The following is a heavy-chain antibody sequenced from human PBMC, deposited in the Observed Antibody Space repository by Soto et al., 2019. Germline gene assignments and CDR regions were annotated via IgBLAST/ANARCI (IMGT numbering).Heavy chain of an antibody. V-gene: IGHV3-23*01. Sequence: EVQLLESGGGLVQPGGSLRLSCAASGFTFSSYAMSWVRQAPGKGLEWVSAISGSGGSTYYADSVKGRFTISRDNSKNTLYLQMNSLRAEDTAVYYCAKDSVGRYCDWLPYGSDYWGQGTLVTVSS. CDR3: AKDSVGRYCDWLPYGSDY. J-gene: IGHJ4*02. CDR2: ISGSGGST. CDR1: GFTFSSYA. D-gene: IGHD3-9*01.